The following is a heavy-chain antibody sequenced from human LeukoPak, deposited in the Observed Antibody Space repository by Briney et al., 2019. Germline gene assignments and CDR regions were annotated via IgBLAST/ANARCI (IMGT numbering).Heavy chain of an antibody. CDR3: ARGASYYYDSSGYFGAFDI. Sequence: PSETLSLTCAVYGGSFSGYYWSWIRQPPGKGLEWIGEINHSGSTNYNPSLKNRVTISVDTSKNQFSLKLSSVTAADTAVYYCARGASYYYDSSGYFGAFDIWGQGTMVTVSS. CDR1: GGSFSGYY. CDR2: INHSGST. V-gene: IGHV4-34*01. D-gene: IGHD3-22*01. J-gene: IGHJ3*02.